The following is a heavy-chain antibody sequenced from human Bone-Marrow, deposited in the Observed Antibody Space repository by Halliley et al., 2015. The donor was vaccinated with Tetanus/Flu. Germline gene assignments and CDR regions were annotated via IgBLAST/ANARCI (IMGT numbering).Heavy chain of an antibody. Sequence: SLRLSCAASGFTFSDHYMEWVRQPPGKGLEWVGRSRDKAFSYTTEYAASVKGRFTMSRDDSYNLLYLQMNSLRTEDTAVYYCVRRGGNDDTTGYDYWGQGTLVIVSS. D-gene: IGHD3-22*01. CDR1: GFTFSDHY. J-gene: IGHJ4*02. V-gene: IGHV3-72*01. CDR2: SRDKAFSYTT. CDR3: VRRGGNDDTTGYDY.